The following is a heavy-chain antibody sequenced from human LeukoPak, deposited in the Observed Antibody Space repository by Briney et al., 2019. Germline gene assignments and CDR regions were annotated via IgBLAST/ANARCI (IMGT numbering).Heavy chain of an antibody. CDR2: IYYSGST. D-gene: IGHD3-3*01. Sequence: SETLSLTCTVSGGSISSYYWSWIRQPPGKGLEWIGYIYYSGSTNYNPSLKSRVTISVDTSKNQFSLKLSSVTAADTAVYYCARDAGKYYDFWSGSFNDAFDIWGQGTMVTVSS. V-gene: IGHV4-59*01. CDR1: GGSISSYY. J-gene: IGHJ3*02. CDR3: ARDAGKYYDFWSGSFNDAFDI.